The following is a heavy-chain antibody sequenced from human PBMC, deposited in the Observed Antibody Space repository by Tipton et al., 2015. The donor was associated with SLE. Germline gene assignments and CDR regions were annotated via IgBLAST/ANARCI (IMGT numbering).Heavy chain of an antibody. V-gene: IGHV4-38-2*01. CDR1: GYSISCGYY. J-gene: IGHJ4*02. Sequence: TLSLTCAVSGYSISCGYYWGWIRQPPGKGLEWIGSIYHSGSTYYNPSLKSRVTISVDTSKNQFSLKLSSVTAADTAVYYCARGVVAGYWGQGTLVTVSS. CDR3: ARGVVAGY. CDR2: IYHSGST. D-gene: IGHD2-15*01.